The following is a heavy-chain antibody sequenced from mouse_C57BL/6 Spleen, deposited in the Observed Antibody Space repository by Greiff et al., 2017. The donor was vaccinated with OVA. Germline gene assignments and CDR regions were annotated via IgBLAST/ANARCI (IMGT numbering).Heavy chain of an antibody. J-gene: IGHJ2*01. CDR2: INPNNGGT. CDR3: ARSKYCFDY. Sequence: EVQLQQSGPELVKPGASVKISCKASGYTFTDYYMNWVKQSHGKSLEWIGDINPNNGGTSYNQKFKGKATLTVDKSSSTAYMELRSLTSEDSAVYYCARSKYCFDYWGQGTTLTVSS. V-gene: IGHV1-26*01. CDR1: GYTFTDYY.